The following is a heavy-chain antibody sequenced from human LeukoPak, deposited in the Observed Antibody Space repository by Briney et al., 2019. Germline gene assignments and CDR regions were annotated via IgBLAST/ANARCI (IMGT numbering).Heavy chain of an antibody. CDR2: IWYNGSNK. Sequence: PGGSLRLSCAASGFTFSSYGMHWVRQAPGKGLEWVAVIWYNGSNKYYADSVKGRFTISRDNSKNTLYLQMNSLRAEDTAVYYCARGAVGIDIWGQGTMVTVSS. J-gene: IGHJ3*02. V-gene: IGHV3-33*01. CDR1: GFTFSSYG. CDR3: ARGAVGIDI. D-gene: IGHD1-1*01.